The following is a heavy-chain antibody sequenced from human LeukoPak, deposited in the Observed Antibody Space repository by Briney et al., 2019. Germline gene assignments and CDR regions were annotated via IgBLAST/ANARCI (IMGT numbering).Heavy chain of an antibody. CDR2: IYHNGST. Sequence: KPSETLSLTCAVFGGSISSSNWWSWVRQPPGKGLEWIGEIYHNGSTNYNPSLKSRVTISVDKSKNQFSLKLSSVTAADTAVYYCARWGYYYDGSGLDYWGQGTPVTVSS. V-gene: IGHV4-4*02. D-gene: IGHD3-22*01. CDR1: GGSISSSNW. CDR3: ARWGYYYDGSGLDY. J-gene: IGHJ4*02.